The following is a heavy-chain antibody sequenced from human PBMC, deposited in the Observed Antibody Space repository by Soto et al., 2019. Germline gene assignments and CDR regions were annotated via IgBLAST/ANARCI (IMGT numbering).Heavy chain of an antibody. Sequence: SETLSLTCTVSGDSISSYYWSWIRQPPGKGLEWIGYIYYSGSTNYNPSLKSRVTISVDTSKNQFSLKLSSVTAADTAVYYCARHSSPTGGYYYYGMDVWGQGTTVTVSS. V-gene: IGHV4-59*01. CDR1: GDSISSYY. J-gene: IGHJ6*02. D-gene: IGHD3-16*01. CDR2: IYYSGST. CDR3: ARHSSPTGGYYYYGMDV.